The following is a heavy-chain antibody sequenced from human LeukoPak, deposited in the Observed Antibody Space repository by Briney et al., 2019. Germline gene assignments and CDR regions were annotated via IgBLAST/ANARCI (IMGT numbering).Heavy chain of an antibody. CDR3: ARDQLEPSRWFDY. J-gene: IGHJ4*02. V-gene: IGHV3-74*01. Sequence: GGSLRLSCAASGFTFTTYWMHWVRQAPGKGLVWVSHINSDGSWTGYADSVKGRFTVSKDNAKNTVSLQMNNLRAEDTAVYYCARDQLEPSRWFDYWGQGTLVTVSS. CDR1: GFTFTTYW. CDR2: INSDGSWT. D-gene: IGHD1-1*01.